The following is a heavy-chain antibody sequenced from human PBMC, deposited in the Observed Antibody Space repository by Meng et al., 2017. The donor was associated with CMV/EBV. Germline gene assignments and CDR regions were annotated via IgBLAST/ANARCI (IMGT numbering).Heavy chain of an antibody. CDR1: GLPISNYW. V-gene: IGHV3-7*02. CDR3: RLGHYSQD. J-gene: IGHJ4*02. CDR2: IKNDGSER. D-gene: IGHD4-17*01. Sequence: YLVESGGGFVQPVGSMRLSCAASGLPISNYWMSWVRQAPGKGLEWVANIKNDGSERYYVDSVKGRFSISRDNADNSLYLQMNNLRAEDTAVYYCRLGHYSQDWGQGTLVTVSS.